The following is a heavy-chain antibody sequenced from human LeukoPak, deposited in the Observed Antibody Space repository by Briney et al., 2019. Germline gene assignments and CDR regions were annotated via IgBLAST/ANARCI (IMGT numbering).Heavy chain of an antibody. D-gene: IGHD3-9*01. CDR3: ARDGGTRRLYYDILTGYNYYMDV. CDR1: GFTFSSYG. Sequence: GGTLRLSCAASGFTFSSYGMSWVRQAPGKGLEWVSSISSSSSYIYYADSVKGRFTISRDNAKNSLYLQMNSLRAEDTAVYYCARDGGTRRLYYDILTGYNYYMDVWGKGTTVTVSS. J-gene: IGHJ6*03. V-gene: IGHV3-21*01. CDR2: ISSSSSYI.